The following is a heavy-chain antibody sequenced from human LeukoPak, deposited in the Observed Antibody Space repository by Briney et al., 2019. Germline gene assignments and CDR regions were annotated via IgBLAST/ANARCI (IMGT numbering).Heavy chain of an antibody. CDR2: IYYSGST. CDR1: GGSINSSSYY. D-gene: IGHD2-15*01. Sequence: KPSETLSLTCTVSGGSINSSSYYWGWIRQPPGKGLERIGSIYYSGSTHYNPSLKSRVTISVDTSKNQFSLKLSSVTAADTAVYYCARQNCGGGRCYSGFPPEDAFDIWGQGTMVIVSS. V-gene: IGHV4-39*01. CDR3: ARQNCGGGRCYSGFPPEDAFDI. J-gene: IGHJ3*02.